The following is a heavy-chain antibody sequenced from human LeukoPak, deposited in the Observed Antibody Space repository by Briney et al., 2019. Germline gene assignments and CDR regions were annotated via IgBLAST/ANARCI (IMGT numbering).Heavy chain of an antibody. CDR2: IYYSGST. CDR1: GGSFSGYY. J-gene: IGHJ4*02. CDR3: ARDAGGVIVN. D-gene: IGHD3-16*02. V-gene: IGHV4-59*01. Sequence: PSETLSLTCAVYGGSFSGYYWSWIRQPPGKGLEWIGYIYYSGSTNYNPSLKSRVTISVDTSKNQFSLKLSSVTAADTAVYYCARDAGGVIVNWGQGTLVTVSS.